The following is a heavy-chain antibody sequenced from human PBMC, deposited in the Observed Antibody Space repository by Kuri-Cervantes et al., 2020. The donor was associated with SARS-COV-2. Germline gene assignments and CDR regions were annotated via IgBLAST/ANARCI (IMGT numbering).Heavy chain of an antibody. CDR3: ARDGGAFDI. D-gene: IGHD3-16*01. CDR1: GFTFSSYA. V-gene: IGHV3-33*08. Sequence: GGSLRLSCAASGFTFSSYAMHWVRQAPGKGLEWVAVIWYDGSNKYYADSVKGRFTISRDNSKNTLYLQMNSLRAEDTAVYYCARDGGAFDIWGQGTMVTVSS. CDR2: IWYDGSNK. J-gene: IGHJ3*02.